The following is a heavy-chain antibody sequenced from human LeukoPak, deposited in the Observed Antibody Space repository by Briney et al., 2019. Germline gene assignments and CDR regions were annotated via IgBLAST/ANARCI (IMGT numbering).Heavy chain of an antibody. V-gene: IGHV3-7*01. D-gene: IGHD2-21*02. CDR1: GFTFSSYW. CDR3: ARKGEVTAPTKNAFDI. Sequence: GGSLRLSCAASGFTFSSYWMSWVRQAPGKGLEWVANIKQDGSEKYYVDSVRGRFTISRDNAKNSLYLQMNSLRAEDTAVYFCARKGEVTAPTKNAFDIWGQGTMVTVSS. J-gene: IGHJ3*02. CDR2: IKQDGSEK.